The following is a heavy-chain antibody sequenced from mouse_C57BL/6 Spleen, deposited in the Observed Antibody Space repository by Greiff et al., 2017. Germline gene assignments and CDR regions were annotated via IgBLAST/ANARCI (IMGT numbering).Heavy chain of an antibody. CDR3: ARGSSAGFDV. CDR2: IHPGSGNT. V-gene: IGHV1-76*01. J-gene: IGHJ1*03. Sequence: QVQLQQSGAELVRPGASVKLSCKASGYTFTDYYINWVKQRPGQGLEWIARIHPGSGNTYYNEKFKGKATLTAEKSSSTAYMQLSSLTSEDSAVYFCARGSSAGFDVWGTGTTVTVSS. D-gene: IGHD1-1*01. CDR1: GYTFTDYY.